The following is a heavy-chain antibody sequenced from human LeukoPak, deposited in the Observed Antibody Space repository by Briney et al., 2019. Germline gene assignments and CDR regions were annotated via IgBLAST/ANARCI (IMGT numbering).Heavy chain of an antibody. CDR2: ISWNSGSI. V-gene: IGHV3-9*01. Sequence: GGSLRLSCAASGFTFDDYAMHWVRQAPGKGLEWVSGISWNSGSIGYADSVKGRFTISRDNAKDSLYLQMNSLRAEDTALYYCAKDRFGGYSGYDGRSNWFDPWGQGTLVTVSS. D-gene: IGHD5-12*01. J-gene: IGHJ5*02. CDR3: AKDRFGGYSGYDGRSNWFDP. CDR1: GFTFDDYA.